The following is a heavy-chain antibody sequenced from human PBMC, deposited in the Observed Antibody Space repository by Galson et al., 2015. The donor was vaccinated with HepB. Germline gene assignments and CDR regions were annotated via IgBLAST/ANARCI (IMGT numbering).Heavy chain of an antibody. Sequence: SLRLSCAASGFTFSSYGMHWVRQAPGKGLEWVAVISYDGSNKYYADSVKGRFTISRDNSKNTLYLQMNSLRAEDTAVYYCAKDSGYSSGWYFVYWGQGTLVTVSS. V-gene: IGHV3-30*18. J-gene: IGHJ4*02. CDR2: ISYDGSNK. CDR3: AKDSGYSSGWYFVY. D-gene: IGHD6-19*01. CDR1: GFTFSSYG.